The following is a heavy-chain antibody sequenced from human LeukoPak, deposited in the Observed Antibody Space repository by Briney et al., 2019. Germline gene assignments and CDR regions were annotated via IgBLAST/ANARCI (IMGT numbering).Heavy chain of an antibody. CDR1: GYTFTGYY. CDR2: INPNSGGT. Sequence: GASVKVSCKASGYTFTGYYMHWVRQAPGQGLEWMGWINPNSGGTNYAQKFQGRVTMTRDTSISTAYMELSRLRSDDTAVYYCAGDRFEERRRTQYTIFGVVIDPSNWFDPWGQGTLVTVSS. V-gene: IGHV1-2*02. D-gene: IGHD3-3*01. CDR3: AGDRFEERRRTQYTIFGVVIDPSNWFDP. J-gene: IGHJ5*02.